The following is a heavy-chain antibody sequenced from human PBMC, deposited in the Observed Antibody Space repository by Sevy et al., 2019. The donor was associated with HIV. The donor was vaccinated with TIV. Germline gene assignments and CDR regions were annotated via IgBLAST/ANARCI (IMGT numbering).Heavy chain of an antibody. CDR3: ARDRDGSGSSGGYGMDV. V-gene: IGHV3-21*01. D-gene: IGHD3-10*01. CDR1: GFTFSRYS. J-gene: IGHJ6*02. CDR2: ISSSSSYI. Sequence: GGSLRLSCVDSGFTFSRYSMIWVRQAPGKGLEWVSSISSSSSYIYYGDSAKGRFTISRDNAKNSLYMQMNSLRAEDTAVYYCARDRDGSGSSGGYGMDVWGQGTTVTVSS.